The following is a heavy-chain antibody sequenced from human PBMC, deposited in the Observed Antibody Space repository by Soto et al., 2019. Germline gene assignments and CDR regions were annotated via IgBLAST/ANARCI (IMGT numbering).Heavy chain of an antibody. CDR3: ASHPHVYCSGGSCYGIGDV. Sequence: SVKVSCKASGGTFSSYAISWVRQAPGQGLEWMGGIIPIFGTANYAQKFQGRVTITADESTSTAYMELSSLRSEDTAVYYCASHPHVYCSGGSCYGIGDVWGQGTTVTVSS. CDR2: IIPIFGTA. J-gene: IGHJ6*02. D-gene: IGHD2-15*01. V-gene: IGHV1-69*13. CDR1: GGTFSSYA.